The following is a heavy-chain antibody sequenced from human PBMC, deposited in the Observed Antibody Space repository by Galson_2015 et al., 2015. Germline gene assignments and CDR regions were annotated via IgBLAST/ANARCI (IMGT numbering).Heavy chain of an antibody. J-gene: IGHJ4*02. Sequence: SLRLSCAASGFTFSSYGMHWVRQAPGKGLEWVAVIWYDGSNKYYADSVKGRFTISRDNSKNTLYLQMNSLRAEDTAVYYCARDRGLKITMVRGAELGYYFDYWGQGTLVTGSS. CDR2: IWYDGSNK. D-gene: IGHD3-10*01. V-gene: IGHV3-33*01. CDR3: ARDRGLKITMVRGAELGYYFDY. CDR1: GFTFSSYG.